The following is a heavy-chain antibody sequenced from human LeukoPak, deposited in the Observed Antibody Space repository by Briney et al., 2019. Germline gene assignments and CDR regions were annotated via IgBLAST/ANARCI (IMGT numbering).Heavy chain of an antibody. Sequence: SVKVSCKASGGTFSSYAISWVRQAPGQGLEWMGRIIPIFGTANYAQKFQGRVTITTDEPTSTAYMELSSLRSEDTAVYYCARDCLYHHACDAFDIWGQGTMVTVSS. J-gene: IGHJ3*02. CDR3: ARDCLYHHACDAFDI. D-gene: IGHD2-2*01. CDR1: GGTFSSYA. CDR2: IIPIFGTA. V-gene: IGHV1-69*05.